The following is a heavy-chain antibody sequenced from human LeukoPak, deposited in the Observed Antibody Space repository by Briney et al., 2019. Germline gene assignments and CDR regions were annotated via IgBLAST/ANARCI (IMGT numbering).Heavy chain of an antibody. Sequence: GGSLRLSCAASGFTFSNAWMSWVRQAPGKGLEWVGRIKSKTDGGTTDYAAPVKGRFTTSRDDSKNTLYLQMNSLKTEDTAVYYCTTVGYCSSTSCNGDYWGQGTLVTVSS. V-gene: IGHV3-15*01. CDR3: TTVGYCSSTSCNGDY. D-gene: IGHD2-2*01. CDR2: IKSKTDGGTT. J-gene: IGHJ4*02. CDR1: GFTFSNAW.